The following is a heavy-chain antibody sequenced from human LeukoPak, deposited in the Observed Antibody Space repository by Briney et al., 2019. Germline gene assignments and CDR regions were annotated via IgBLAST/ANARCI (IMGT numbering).Heavy chain of an antibody. Sequence: PGGSLRLSCAASGFTFSSYSMNWVRQAPGKGLEWVSSISSSSYIYYADSVKGRFTISRDNAKNSLYLQMNSLRAEDTAVYYCAKDPLSIAVAGTFYYYYGMDVWGQGTTVTVSS. CDR3: AKDPLSIAVAGTFYYYYGMDV. D-gene: IGHD6-19*01. CDR2: ISSSSYI. J-gene: IGHJ6*02. CDR1: GFTFSSYS. V-gene: IGHV3-21*01.